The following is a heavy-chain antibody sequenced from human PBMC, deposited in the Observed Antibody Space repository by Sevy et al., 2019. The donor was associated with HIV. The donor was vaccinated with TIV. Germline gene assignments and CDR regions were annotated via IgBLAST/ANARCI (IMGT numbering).Heavy chain of an antibody. CDR3: ARDPGYSYGPGLGYYYYGMDV. D-gene: IGHD5-18*01. CDR1: GGSISSYY. Sequence: SETLSLTCTVSGGSISSYYWSWIRQPPGKGLEWIGYIYYSGSTNYNPSLKSRVTISVDTSKNQFSLKLSSVTAADTAVYYCARDPGYSYGPGLGYYYYGMDVWGQGTTVTVSS. V-gene: IGHV4-59*01. CDR2: IYYSGST. J-gene: IGHJ6*02.